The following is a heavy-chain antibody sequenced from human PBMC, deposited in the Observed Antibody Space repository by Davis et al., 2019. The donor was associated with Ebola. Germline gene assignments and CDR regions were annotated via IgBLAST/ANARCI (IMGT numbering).Heavy chain of an antibody. D-gene: IGHD3-3*01. CDR1: GFTFSSYS. V-gene: IGHV3-21*04. Sequence: PGGSLRLSCAASGFTFSSYSMNWVRQAPGKGLEWVSSISSSSSYIYYADSVKGRFTISRDNSRNTLFLQMNSLRAEDTAVYYCAGGDFWSGRFDYWGQGTLVTVSS. CDR2: ISSSSSYI. CDR3: AGGDFWSGRFDY. J-gene: IGHJ4*02.